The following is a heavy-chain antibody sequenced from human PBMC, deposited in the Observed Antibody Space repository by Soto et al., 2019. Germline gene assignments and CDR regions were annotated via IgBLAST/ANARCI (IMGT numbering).Heavy chain of an antibody. CDR2: IYYSGST. CDR3: AREILTGYGRGSFDP. D-gene: IGHD3-9*01. V-gene: IGHV4-59*01. CDR1: GGSISSYY. Sequence: PSETLSLTCTVSGGSISSYYWSWIRQPPGKGLEWIGYIYYSGSTNYNPSLRSRVTISVDTSKNQFSLKLSSVTAADTAVYYCAREILTGYGRGSFDPWGQGTLVTVSS. J-gene: IGHJ5*02.